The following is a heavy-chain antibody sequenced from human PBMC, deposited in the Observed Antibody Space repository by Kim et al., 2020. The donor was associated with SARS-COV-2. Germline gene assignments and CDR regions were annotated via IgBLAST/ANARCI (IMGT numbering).Heavy chain of an antibody. CDR2: ISGSGGST. J-gene: IGHJ4*02. Sequence: GGSLRLSCAASGFTFSSYAMSWVRQAPGKGLEWVSAISGSGGSTYYADSVKGRFTISRDNSKNTLYLQMNSLRAEDTAVYYCAKGYYICGSYRYPFDYWGQRTLVTVSS. V-gene: IGHV3-23*01. D-gene: IGHD3-16*02. CDR3: AKGYYICGSYRYPFDY. CDR1: GFTFSSYA.